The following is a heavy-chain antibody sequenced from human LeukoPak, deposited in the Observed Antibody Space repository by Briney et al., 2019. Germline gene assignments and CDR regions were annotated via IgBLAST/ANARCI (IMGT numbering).Heavy chain of an antibody. CDR2: ICRSGST. Sequence: PSETLSLTCTVSDYSVSSIHCWGWIRQPPGKGLEWIGTICRSGSTNYNPSLKSRVTISVDKSKNQFSLKLSSVTAADTAVYYCARDRFPTDYDFWSGYFDAFDIWGQGTMVTVSS. J-gene: IGHJ3*02. CDR1: DYSVSSIHC. D-gene: IGHD3-3*01. CDR3: ARDRFPTDYDFWSGYFDAFDI. V-gene: IGHV4-38-2*02.